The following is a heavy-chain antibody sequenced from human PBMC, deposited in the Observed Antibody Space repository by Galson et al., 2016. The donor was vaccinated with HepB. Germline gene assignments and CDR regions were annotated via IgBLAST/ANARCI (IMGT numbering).Heavy chain of an antibody. V-gene: IGHV1-8*01. D-gene: IGHD1-26*01. J-gene: IGHJ4*02. CDR3: SRGHESGSGSYY. CDR1: GYTFTRSD. Sequence: SVKVSCKASGYTFTRSDIYWVRQATGQGLEWMGWMNPNSGSADFAQKFQGRLTLTRNTSITTAYMELNSLKSDDTAVYYCSRGHESGSGSYYWGQGTLVTVSS. CDR2: MNPNSGSA.